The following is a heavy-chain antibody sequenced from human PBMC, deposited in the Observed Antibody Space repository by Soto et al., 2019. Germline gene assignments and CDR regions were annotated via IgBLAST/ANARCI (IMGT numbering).Heavy chain of an antibody. Sequence: SGGSLRLSCVASGFTFRIYAMTWVRQAPGKGLEWVARIRGNGAGISYADSVKGRFTISRDNSKNTVYLQMNSLRADDTAVYFCAKRGDILDVSSSFVGYGMDVWGQGTTVTVSS. V-gene: IGHV3-23*01. CDR2: IRGNGAGI. J-gene: IGHJ6*02. CDR1: GFTFRIYA. D-gene: IGHD2-15*01. CDR3: AKRGDILDVSSSFVGYGMDV.